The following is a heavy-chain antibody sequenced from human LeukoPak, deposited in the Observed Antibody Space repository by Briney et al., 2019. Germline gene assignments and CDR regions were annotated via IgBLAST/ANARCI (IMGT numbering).Heavy chain of an antibody. CDR2: ISTGTYI. CDR1: GFTFSSYS. V-gene: IGHV3-21*05. J-gene: IGHJ4*02. D-gene: IGHD3-22*01. CDR3: TREQDREAAATIVGDY. Sequence: GGSLRLSCAASGFTFSSYSMNWVRLAPGKGLEWVSHISTGTYIAYADSVKGRFTISRDNARNSLYLEMNSLRAEDTAVYYCTREQDREAAATIVGDYWGQGTLVTVSS.